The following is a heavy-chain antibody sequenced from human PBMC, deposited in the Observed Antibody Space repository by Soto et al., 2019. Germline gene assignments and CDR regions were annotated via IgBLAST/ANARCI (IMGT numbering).Heavy chain of an antibody. D-gene: IGHD2-21*02. CDR3: AQECTVVTPGLDY. V-gene: IGHV3-30*18. CDR2: ISYDGSNK. CDR1: GFTFSRYG. Sequence: GRSLRLSCAASGFTFSRYGMHWVRQAPGKGLEWVAVISYDGSNKYYADSVKGRFTISRDNSKNTLYLQMNSLRAEDTAVYYCAQECTVVTPGLDYWGQGTLVTVSS. J-gene: IGHJ4*02.